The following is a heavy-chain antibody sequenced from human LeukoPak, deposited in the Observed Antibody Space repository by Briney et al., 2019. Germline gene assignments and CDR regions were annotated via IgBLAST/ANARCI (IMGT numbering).Heavy chain of an antibody. Sequence: SETLSLTCTVSGGSISSSSYYWGWIRQPPGKGLEWIGSTYYSGSTYYNPSLKSRVTISVDTSKNQFSLKLSSVTAADTAVYYCARHHQHDTTVNSYYYMDVWGKGTTVTVSS. CDR1: GGSISSSSYY. J-gene: IGHJ6*03. CDR3: ARHHQHDTTVNSYYYMDV. V-gene: IGHV4-39*01. CDR2: TYYSGST. D-gene: IGHD2-2*01.